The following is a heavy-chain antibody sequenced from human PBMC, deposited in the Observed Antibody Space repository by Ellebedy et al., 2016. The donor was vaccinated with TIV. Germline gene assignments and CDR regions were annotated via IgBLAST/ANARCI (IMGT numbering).Heavy chain of an antibody. CDR3: ARLKLSDTAMVAFDY. CDR1: GYAFTGSY. J-gene: IGHJ4*02. D-gene: IGHD5-18*01. Sequence: AASVKVSCKASGYAFTGSYMHWVRQAPGQGLEWMGWNNPNSGGTNYAQKFQGWVTMTRDTSISTAYMELSRLRSDDTAGYYCARLKLSDTAMVAFDYWGQGTLVTVSS. CDR2: NNPNSGGT. V-gene: IGHV1-2*04.